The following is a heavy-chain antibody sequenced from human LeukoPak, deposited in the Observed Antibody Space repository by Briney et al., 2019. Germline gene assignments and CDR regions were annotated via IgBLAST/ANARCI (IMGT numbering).Heavy chain of an antibody. Sequence: PGGSLRLSCAASGFTFSSNWMSWVRQAPGKGLERVATIKQDGSDEYYVDSVKGRFTISRDNANNSLYLQMNSLRAEDTAVYYCARKYYSFDCWGQGTLVTVSS. CDR3: ARKYYSFDC. CDR2: IKQDGSDE. V-gene: IGHV3-7*04. J-gene: IGHJ4*02. CDR1: GFTFSSNW.